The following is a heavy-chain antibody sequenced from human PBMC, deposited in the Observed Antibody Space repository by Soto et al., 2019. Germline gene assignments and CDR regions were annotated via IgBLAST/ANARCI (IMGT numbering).Heavy chain of an antibody. J-gene: IGHJ6*02. V-gene: IGHV1-18*01. Sequence: ASVKVSCKASGYTFTSYGISWVRQAPGQGLERMGWIRAYNGTTNYAQKSQGRVTITADESTSTAYMELSSLRSEDTAVYYCARVTITFGGVSDASGNYYYYGMDVWGQGTTVTVSS. D-gene: IGHD3-16*01. CDR2: IRAYNGTT. CDR3: ARVTITFGGVSDASGNYYYYGMDV. CDR1: GYTFTSYG.